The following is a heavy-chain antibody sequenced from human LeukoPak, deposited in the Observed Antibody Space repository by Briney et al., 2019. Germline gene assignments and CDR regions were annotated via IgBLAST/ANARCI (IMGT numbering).Heavy chain of an antibody. CDR2: INPNSGGT. Sequence: ASVKVSCKASGYTFTGYYMHWVRQAPGQGLEWMGWINPNSGGTNYAQKFQGRVTMTRDTSISTAYMELSRLRSDDTAVYYCAREGVSSWYSIDYWGQGTLVTVSS. CDR1: GYTFTGYY. J-gene: IGHJ4*02. D-gene: IGHD6-13*01. CDR3: AREGVSSWYSIDY. V-gene: IGHV1-2*02.